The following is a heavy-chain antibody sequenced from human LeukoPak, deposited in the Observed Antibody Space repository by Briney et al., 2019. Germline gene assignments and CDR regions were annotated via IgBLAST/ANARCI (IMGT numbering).Heavy chain of an antibody. Sequence: SQTLSLTCTVSGDSISSGDYYWSWIRQPPGKGLEWIGYIYYSGSTYYNPSLKSRVTISVDTSKNQFSLKLSSVTVADTAVYYCARADYHDSSGYYPPSYWGQGTLVTVSS. CDR1: GDSISSGDYY. J-gene: IGHJ4*02. D-gene: IGHD3-22*01. CDR3: ARADYHDSSGYYPPSY. CDR2: IYYSGST. V-gene: IGHV4-30-4*01.